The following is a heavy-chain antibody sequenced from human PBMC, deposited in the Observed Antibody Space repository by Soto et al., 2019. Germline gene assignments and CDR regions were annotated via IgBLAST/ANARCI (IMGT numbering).Heavy chain of an antibody. Sequence: GGSLRLSCAASGFTFSSYGMHWVRQAPGKGLEWVAVISYDGSKRNYADSVKGRFTISRDNSENTLHQQMTSLRAGDTAVYYCAKEGTSTEYYYDYVWGSYRYMSFFDYWGQGTQVTVSS. D-gene: IGHD3-16*02. V-gene: IGHV3-30*18. CDR2: ISYDGSKR. J-gene: IGHJ4*02. CDR3: AKEGTSTEYYYDYVWGSYRYMSFFDY. CDR1: GFTFSSYG.